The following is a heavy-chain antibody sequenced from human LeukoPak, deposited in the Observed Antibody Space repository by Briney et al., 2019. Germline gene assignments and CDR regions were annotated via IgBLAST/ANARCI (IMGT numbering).Heavy chain of an antibody. V-gene: IGHV1-69*05. Sequence: SVKVSCKASGGTFTSYAISWVRQAPGQGLEWMGGIIPIFSTANYAQTFQGRVTITTDESTSTAYMELTSLRSEDTAVYYCAREFLGYCSSTSCPPRYYYYMDVWGKGTTVTVSS. CDR1: GGTFTSYA. CDR2: IIPIFSTA. D-gene: IGHD2-2*01. CDR3: AREFLGYCSSTSCPPRYYYYMDV. J-gene: IGHJ6*03.